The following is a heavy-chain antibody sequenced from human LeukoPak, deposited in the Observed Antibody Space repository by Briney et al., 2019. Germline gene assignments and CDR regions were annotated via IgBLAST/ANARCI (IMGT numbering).Heavy chain of an antibody. V-gene: IGHV3-30-3*01. CDR2: ISYDGSDK. CDR3: ARELDY. J-gene: IGHJ4*02. Sequence: GRSLRLSCAASGFTFSSYAMHWVRQAPGKGLEWVAVISYDGSDKYYADSVKGRLTISRDNSKNTLYLQMNSLRAEDTAVYYCARELDYWGQGTLVTVSS. CDR1: GFTFSSYA.